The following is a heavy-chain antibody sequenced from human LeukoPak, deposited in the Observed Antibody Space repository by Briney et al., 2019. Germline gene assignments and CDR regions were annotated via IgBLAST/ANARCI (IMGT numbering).Heavy chain of an antibody. CDR3: ARDDLGPRAFDY. CDR2: IKTDGSGI. V-gene: IGHV3-74*01. D-gene: IGHD3-10*01. CDR1: GFSFNSYW. Sequence: PGGSLRLSCAASGFSFNSYWMHWVRQAPGKGLVWVSQIKTDGSGIGYADSVKGRFTISIDRATNTLYLEMNSLRAEDTAVYYCARDDLGPRAFDYWGQGALVIVS. J-gene: IGHJ4*02.